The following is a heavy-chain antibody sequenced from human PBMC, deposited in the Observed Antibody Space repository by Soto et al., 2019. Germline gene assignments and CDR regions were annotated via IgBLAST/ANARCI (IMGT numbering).Heavy chain of an antibody. CDR2: IYYSGST. J-gene: IGHJ6*02. Sequence: PSETLSLTCTVSGGSISSSTHYWGWIRQPPGKGLEWIGSIYYSGSTYYNPSLKSRVTISVDTSKNQFSLKLSSVTAADTAVYYCARRDTAMVRWDFYYGMDVWGQGITVTVSS. CDR3: ARRDTAMVRWDFYYGMDV. CDR1: GGSISSSTHY. V-gene: IGHV4-39*01. D-gene: IGHD5-18*01.